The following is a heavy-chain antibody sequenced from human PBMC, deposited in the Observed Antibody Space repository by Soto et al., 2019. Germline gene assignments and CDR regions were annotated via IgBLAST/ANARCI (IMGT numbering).Heavy chain of an antibody. CDR1: GGSFTDYY. CDR2: INHSASS. J-gene: IGHJ6*02. D-gene: IGHD3-22*01. V-gene: IGHV4-34*01. Sequence: SETLSLTCAVSGGSFTDYYWGWIRQSPGKGLEWIGEINHSASSTYNPSLASRVTILVDTSKKQYSLRLTSVTAADTAMYYCARGEYDSSGLYSWAPLGFDVWGQGTTVTVSS. CDR3: ARGEYDSSGLYSWAPLGFDV.